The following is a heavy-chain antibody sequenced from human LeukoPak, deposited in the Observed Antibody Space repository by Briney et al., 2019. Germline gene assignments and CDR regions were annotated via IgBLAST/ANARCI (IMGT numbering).Heavy chain of an antibody. J-gene: IGHJ4*02. CDR2: IYYSGST. D-gene: IGHD3-10*01. Sequence: SETLSLTCTVSGGSISSYYWSWIRQPPGKGLEWIGYIYYSGSTNYNPSLKSRVTISVDTSKNQFSLKLSSVTAADTAVYYCARGSDYYGSGSYPDYWGQGTLATVSS. CDR3: ARGSDYYGSGSYPDY. V-gene: IGHV4-59*01. CDR1: GGSISSYY.